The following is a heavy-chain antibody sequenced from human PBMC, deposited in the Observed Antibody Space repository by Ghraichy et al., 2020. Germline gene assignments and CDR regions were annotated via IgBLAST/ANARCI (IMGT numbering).Heavy chain of an antibody. CDR1: GFIFSSYR. Sequence: GGSLRLSCAASGFIFSSYRMNWVRQAPGKGLEWVSYISSSSTPIYYADSVRGRFTISRDNAKNSMYLQMNSLRDEDTAVYYCARDYFKYNSGWALDNWGQGTLVTVSS. CDR2: ISSSSTPI. CDR3: ARDYFKYNSGWALDN. D-gene: IGHD6-19*01. V-gene: IGHV3-48*02. J-gene: IGHJ4*02.